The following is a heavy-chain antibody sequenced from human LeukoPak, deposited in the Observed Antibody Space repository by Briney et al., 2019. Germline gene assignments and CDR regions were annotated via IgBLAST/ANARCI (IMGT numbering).Heavy chain of an antibody. Sequence: PGGSLRLSCAASGFTFSTYAMSWVRQAPGKGLNWVSSISGSGDSAYYADSVKGRFTISGDNSKNTLYLQMNSLRAEDTAVYYCANWRGDFRYFDYWGQGTLVTVSS. CDR3: ANWRGDFRYFDY. D-gene: IGHD2-21*02. CDR1: GFTFSTYA. V-gene: IGHV3-23*01. CDR2: ISGSGDSA. J-gene: IGHJ4*02.